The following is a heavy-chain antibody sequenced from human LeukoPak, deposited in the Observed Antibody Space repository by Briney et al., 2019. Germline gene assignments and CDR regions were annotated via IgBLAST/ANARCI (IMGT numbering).Heavy chain of an antibody. CDR1: GGSTSDYY. V-gene: IGHV4-59*01. Sequence: SETLSLTCTVSGGSTSDYYWNWIRQPPGKGLEWIGYIYYRGTTNYNPSLNSRVTISLDSSKNQFSLRLNSVTAADTAIYYCARGPPRTGKERYFDYWGQGTLVSVSS. CDR3: ARGPPRTGKERYFDY. J-gene: IGHJ4*02. CDR2: IYYRGTT. D-gene: IGHD1-1*01.